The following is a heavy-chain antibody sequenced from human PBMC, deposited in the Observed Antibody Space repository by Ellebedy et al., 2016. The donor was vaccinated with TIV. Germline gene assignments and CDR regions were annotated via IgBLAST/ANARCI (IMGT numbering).Heavy chain of an antibody. CDR3: ARGEMATITVFDY. CDR2: ISSSSSFI. CDR1: GFTFSTYS. J-gene: IGHJ4*02. D-gene: IGHD5-24*01. Sequence: PGGSLRLSCAASGFTFSTYSMTWVRQAPGKGLEWVSSISSSSSFIHYADSVKGRFTISRDNAQNSLYLQMNSLRAEDTAVYYCARGEMATITVFDYWGQGTLVTVSS. V-gene: IGHV3-21*01.